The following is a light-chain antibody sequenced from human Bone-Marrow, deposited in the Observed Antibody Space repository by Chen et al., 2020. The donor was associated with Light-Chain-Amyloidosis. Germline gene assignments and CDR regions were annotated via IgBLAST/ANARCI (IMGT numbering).Light chain of an antibody. V-gene: IGKV1-12*01. J-gene: IGKJ2*01. Sequence: DIQLTQSPSFVSAFVGDRVTITCRASQSISSWLAWYQHKPGKAPKLLIYTASNLESGVPSRFSGSGSGTEFSLTINSLQPEDFATYYCQKVNDFPFTFGHGTKLEIK. CDR1: QSISSW. CDR2: TAS. CDR3: QKVNDFPFT.